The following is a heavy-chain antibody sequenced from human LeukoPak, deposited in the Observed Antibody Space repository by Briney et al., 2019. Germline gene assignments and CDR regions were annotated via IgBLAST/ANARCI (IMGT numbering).Heavy chain of an antibody. J-gene: IGHJ5*02. CDR1: GGSISSYY. D-gene: IGHD2-2*01. V-gene: IGHV4-4*07. CDR3: ARAGSHCSSTSCYLGRNWFDP. CDR2: IYTSGST. Sequence: SETLSLTCTVSGGSISSYYWSWIRQPAGKGLAWIGRIYTSGSTNYNPSLKSRVTMSVDTSKNQFSLKLSSVTAADTAVYYCARAGSHCSSTSCYLGRNWFDPWGQGTLVTVSS.